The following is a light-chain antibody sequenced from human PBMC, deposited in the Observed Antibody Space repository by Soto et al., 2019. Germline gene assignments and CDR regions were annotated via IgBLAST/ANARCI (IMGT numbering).Light chain of an antibody. V-gene: IGKV1-33*01. CDR1: QDISNY. CDR3: QQYDNLPLT. CDR2: DAS. J-gene: IGKJ3*01. Sequence: DIQMTQSPSSLSASVGDRVTITCQASQDISNYLNWYQQKPGKAPKLLIYDASNLETGIPSRFSVSGSGTDFTITISSLKPEDIATYYCQQYDNLPLTFGPGTKVDIK.